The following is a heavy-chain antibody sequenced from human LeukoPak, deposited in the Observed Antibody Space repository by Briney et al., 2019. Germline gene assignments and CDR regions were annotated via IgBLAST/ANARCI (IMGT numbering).Heavy chain of an antibody. CDR2: INHSGST. D-gene: IGHD4-23*01. Sequence: SETLSLTCTVSGGSISSYYWSWIRQPAGKGLEWIGEINHSGSTNYNPSLKSRVTISVDTSKNQFSLKLSSVTAADTAVYYCAREVGGNFSFGFDYWGQGTLVTVSS. CDR3: AREVGGNFSFGFDY. CDR1: GGSISSYY. V-gene: IGHV4-34*01. J-gene: IGHJ4*02.